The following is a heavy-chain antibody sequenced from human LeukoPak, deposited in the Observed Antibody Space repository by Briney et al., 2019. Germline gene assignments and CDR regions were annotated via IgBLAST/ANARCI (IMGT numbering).Heavy chain of an antibody. CDR3: AKLVGTGTTPTDY. J-gene: IGHJ4*02. D-gene: IGHD1-1*01. V-gene: IGHV3-23*01. Sequence: AGGSLRLSCAASGFTLSSYAMSCVRQAPGKGLEWVSTISGSGGSGRTYYADSVKGRFTISRDNSKNTLSLQMNSLRAEDMAVYYCAKLVGTGTTPTDYWGQGTLVTVSS. CDR1: GFTLSSYA. CDR2: ISGSGGSGRT.